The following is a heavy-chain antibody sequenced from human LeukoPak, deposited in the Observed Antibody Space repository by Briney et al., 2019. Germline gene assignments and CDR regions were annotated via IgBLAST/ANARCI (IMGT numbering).Heavy chain of an antibody. CDR1: GFTFSNAW. CDR2: IKRKNYGGTT. D-gene: IGHD3-10*01. V-gene: IGHV3-15*01. CDR3: AKVGVVFRDYGSGRSYYYYYMDV. J-gene: IGHJ6*03. Sequence: PGGSLRLSCAASGFTFSNAWKSWVRQAPGKGLEWVGRIKRKNYGGTTDYAAPVKGRFTISRDDSKNTLYLQMNSLRAEDTAVYYCAKVGVVFRDYGSGRSYYYYYMDVWGKGTTVTISS.